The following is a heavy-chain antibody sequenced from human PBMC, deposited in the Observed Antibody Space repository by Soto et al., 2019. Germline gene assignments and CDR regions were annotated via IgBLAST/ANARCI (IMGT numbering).Heavy chain of an antibody. CDR1: GGSISSGDYY. CDR3: ARERRITMIVVVADAFDI. CDR2: IYYSGST. D-gene: IGHD3-22*01. J-gene: IGHJ3*02. V-gene: IGHV4-30-4*01. Sequence: LSLTCTVSGGSISSGDYYWSWIRQPPGKGLEWIGYIYYSGSTYYNPSLKSRVTISVDTSKNQFSLKLSSVTAADTAVYYCARERRITMIVVVADAFDIWGQGTMVTVSS.